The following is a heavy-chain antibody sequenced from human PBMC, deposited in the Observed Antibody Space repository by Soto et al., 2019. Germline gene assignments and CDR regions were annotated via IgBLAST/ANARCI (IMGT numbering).Heavy chain of an antibody. J-gene: IGHJ4*02. Sequence: QVQLQESGPGLVKPSQTLSLPCTVSGGSISSGGYYWSWIRQHPGKGLEWIGYIYYSGSTYYNPSLKSRVTISADTSKNQFSLKLSSVTAADTAVYYCARETVIIANFFDYWGQGTLVTLSS. CDR2: IYYSGST. CDR3: ARETVIIANFFDY. V-gene: IGHV4-31*03. D-gene: IGHD3-10*01. CDR1: GGSISSGGYY.